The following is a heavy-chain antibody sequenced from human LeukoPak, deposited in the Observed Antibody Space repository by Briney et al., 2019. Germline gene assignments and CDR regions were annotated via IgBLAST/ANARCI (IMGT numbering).Heavy chain of an antibody. V-gene: IGHV4-39*01. CDR2: IYYSGST. Sequence: SETLSLTCTVSGGSISSSYYYWGWIRQPPGKGLEWIGSIYYSGSTYYNPSLKSRVTISVDTSKNQFSLKLRSVTAADTAVYYCARAMATMSGYWGQGTLVTVSS. CDR1: GGSISSSYYY. J-gene: IGHJ4*02. CDR3: ARAMATMSGY. D-gene: IGHD5-24*01.